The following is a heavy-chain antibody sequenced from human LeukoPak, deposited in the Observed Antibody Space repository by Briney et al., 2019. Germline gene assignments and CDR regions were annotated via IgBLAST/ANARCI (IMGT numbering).Heavy chain of an antibody. Sequence: GGSLRLSCTVSGFTFSSNSMSWVRQAPGKGLEWVSFIYSDNTHYSDSVKGRFTISRDNAKNSLYLQMNSLRAEDTALYYCARADVVVVAATPFYYYVDVWGKGTTVTVSS. V-gene: IGHV3-53*01. D-gene: IGHD2-15*01. CDR1: GFTFSSNS. CDR2: IYSDNT. J-gene: IGHJ6*03. CDR3: ARADVVVVAATPFYYYVDV.